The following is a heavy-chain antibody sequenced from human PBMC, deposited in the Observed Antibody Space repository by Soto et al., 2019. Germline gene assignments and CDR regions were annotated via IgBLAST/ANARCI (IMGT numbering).Heavy chain of an antibody. CDR1: GYPFGDYA. CDR2: IGPIEAHAP. V-gene: IGHV3-23*01. CDR3: AKDAIPYNGRDDAFDL. J-gene: IGHJ3*01. Sequence: EVHLFESGGDLVQPGGTLILSCVASGYPFGDYAMRWVRQAPGKGLEWVSAIGPIEAHAPAYAASVKGRFTISRDNSSNILYLQMTNPRAEDTGGYYCAKDAIPYNGRDDAFDLWGQGTMVTVSS. D-gene: IGHD2-2*02.